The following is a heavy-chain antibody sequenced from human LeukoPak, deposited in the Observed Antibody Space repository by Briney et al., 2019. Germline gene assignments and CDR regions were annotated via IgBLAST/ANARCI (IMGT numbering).Heavy chain of an antibody. CDR2: ISGSGGST. CDR1: GFTFSSYA. V-gene: IGHV3-23*01. Sequence: PGGSLRLSCAASGFTFSSYAMSWVRQAPGKGLEWVSAISGSGGSTYYADSVKGRFTISRDNSKNTLYLQMNSLRAEDTAVYYCAKDDTYDFWSDRMAFDIWGQGTMVTVSS. D-gene: IGHD3-3*01. J-gene: IGHJ3*02. CDR3: AKDDTYDFWSDRMAFDI.